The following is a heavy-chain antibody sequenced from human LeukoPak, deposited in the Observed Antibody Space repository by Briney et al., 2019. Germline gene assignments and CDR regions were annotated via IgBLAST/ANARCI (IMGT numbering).Heavy chain of an antibody. Sequence: GGSLRLSCAASGFPFSSYAMSWVRQAPGKGLEWVSTVSSGGGSTYYADSVKGRFTTSRDDSKNTLYLQLNSLRAEDTAAYYCAKDYCSGGACYFFDHWGQGTLVTVSS. CDR2: VSSGGGST. J-gene: IGHJ4*02. CDR3: AKDYCSGGACYFFDH. CDR1: GFPFSSYA. V-gene: IGHV3-23*01. D-gene: IGHD2-15*01.